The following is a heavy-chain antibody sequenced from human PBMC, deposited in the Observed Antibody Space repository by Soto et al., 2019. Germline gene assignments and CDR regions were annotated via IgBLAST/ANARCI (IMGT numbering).Heavy chain of an antibody. CDR2: ISGSGGST. J-gene: IGHJ6*02. CDR1: GFTFSSYA. V-gene: IGHV3-23*01. D-gene: IGHD4-17*01. Sequence: GGSLRLSCASSGFTFSSYAMSWVRQAPGKGLEWVSAISGSGGSTYYADSVKGRFTISRDSSKNTLYLQMNGLRAEDTAVYYCASLYGDYDYYGMDVWGQGTTVTFSS. CDR3: ASLYGDYDYYGMDV.